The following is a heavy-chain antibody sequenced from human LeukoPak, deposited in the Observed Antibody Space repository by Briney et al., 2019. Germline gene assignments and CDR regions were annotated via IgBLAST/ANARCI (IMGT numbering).Heavy chain of an antibody. Sequence: SETLSLTCAVYGGSFSGYYWSWIRQPPGKGREWIGEINHSGSTNYNPSLKSRVTISVDTSKNQFSLKLSSVTAADTAVYYCARFAYCGGHCWYYFDYWGQGSLVTVSS. D-gene: IGHD2-21*02. V-gene: IGHV4-34*01. J-gene: IGHJ4*02. CDR2: INHSGST. CDR3: ARFAYCGGHCWYYFDY. CDR1: GGSFSGYY.